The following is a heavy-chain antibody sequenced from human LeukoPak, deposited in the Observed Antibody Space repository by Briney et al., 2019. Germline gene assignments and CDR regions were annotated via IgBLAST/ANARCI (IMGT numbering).Heavy chain of an antibody. D-gene: IGHD3-3*02. CDR1: GYTFSDFY. CDR3: ARVRLADERAWAY. Sequence: ASVKVSCKAAGYTFSDFYIHWVRQAPGQGLEYVGWITPKSGDTYSPQRFQGRVTMTRDASISTAYMELSSLRSDDTAVYFCARVRLADERAWAYWGQGTLVTVSS. CDR2: ITPKSGDT. V-gene: IGHV1-2*02. J-gene: IGHJ4*02.